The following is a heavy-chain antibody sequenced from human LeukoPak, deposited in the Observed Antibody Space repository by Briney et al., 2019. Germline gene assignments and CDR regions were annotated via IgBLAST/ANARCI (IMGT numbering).Heavy chain of an antibody. V-gene: IGHV3-33*01. J-gene: IGHJ4*02. CDR3: ARGSNSGFSIDS. CDR1: GFSFSSYG. CDR2: IWYDGSNE. Sequence: PGGSLRLACAVSGFSFSSYGMHWVRQAPGKGLEWVAVIWYDGSNENYADSVKGRFTISRDNSKNTLYLQMNSLRAEDTAVYFCARGSNSGFSIDSWGQGTLVTVSS. D-gene: IGHD2/OR15-2a*01.